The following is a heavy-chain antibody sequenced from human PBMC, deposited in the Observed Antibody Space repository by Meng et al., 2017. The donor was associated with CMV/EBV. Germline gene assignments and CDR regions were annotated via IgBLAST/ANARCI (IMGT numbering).Heavy chain of an antibody. V-gene: IGHV3-64*02. CDR2: ISSNGGST. CDR3: AREGSWPFDY. D-gene: IGHD6-13*01. Sequence: GGSLRLSCAASGFTFSSYAMHWVRQAPGKGLEYVSAISSNGGSTYYADSVKGRFTISRDNSKNTLYLQMGSLRAEDMAVYYCAREGSWPFDYWGQGTLVTAPQ. CDR1: GFTFSSYA. J-gene: IGHJ4*02.